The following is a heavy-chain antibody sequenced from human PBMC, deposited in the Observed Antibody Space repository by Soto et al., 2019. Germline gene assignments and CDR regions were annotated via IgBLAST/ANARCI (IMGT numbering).Heavy chain of an antibody. V-gene: IGHV3-74*01. J-gene: IGHJ4*02. CDR2: INDYGTTI. CDR3: ARGGMEPFDY. D-gene: IGHD1-1*01. CDR1: GFNLGSYW. Sequence: GSLRLACTASGFNLGSYWMHWVRQAPGKGLVWVSRINDYGTTINYAESVEGRFTISRDDAKSEVYLQMNNLRAEDTAVYHCARGGMEPFDYWGQGALVTVSS.